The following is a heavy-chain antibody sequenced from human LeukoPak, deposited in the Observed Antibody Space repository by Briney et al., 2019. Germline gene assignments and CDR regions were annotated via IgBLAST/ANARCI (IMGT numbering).Heavy chain of an antibody. D-gene: IGHD5-18*01. CDR1: GGSVSSGTYY. CDR3: AREEYSYGYPNYYYYGMDV. Sequence: SETLSLTCTVSGGSVSSGTYYWNWIRQPPGKGLEWIGYIYHSGSTNYNPSLKSRATISVDTSKNQFSLKLSYVTAADTAVYYCAREEYSYGYPNYYYYGMDVWGQGTTVTVSS. J-gene: IGHJ6*02. V-gene: IGHV4-61*01. CDR2: IYHSGST.